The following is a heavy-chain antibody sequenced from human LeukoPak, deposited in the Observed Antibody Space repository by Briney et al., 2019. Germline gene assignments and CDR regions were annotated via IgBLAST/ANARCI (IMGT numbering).Heavy chain of an antibody. CDR3: VRDSPENWQLVPLLDY. V-gene: IGHV3-23*01. Sequence: PGGSLRLSCVASGFTFSNYAMSWVRQAPGKGLEWVAVMRSGDGDTTYADSVRGRFTISRDNSKNRLDLQMNSLRPEDTAVYYCVRDSPENWQLVPLLDYWGQGTLVTVSS. D-gene: IGHD6-6*01. J-gene: IGHJ4*02. CDR1: GFTFSNYA. CDR2: MRSGDGDT.